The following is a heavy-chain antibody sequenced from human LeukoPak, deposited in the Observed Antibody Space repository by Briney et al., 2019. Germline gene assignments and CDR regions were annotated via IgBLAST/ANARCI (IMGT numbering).Heavy chain of an antibody. CDR2: INHSGST. CDR3: ARGGNSGYDSMFSLYYFDY. Sequence: PSETLSLTCAVYGGSFSGYYWSWIRQPPGKGLEWIGEINHSGSTNYNPSLKSRVTISVDTSKNQFSLKLSSVTAADTAVYYCARGGNSGYDSMFSLYYFDYWGQGTLVTVSS. V-gene: IGHV4-34*01. D-gene: IGHD5-12*01. CDR1: GGSFSGYY. J-gene: IGHJ4*02.